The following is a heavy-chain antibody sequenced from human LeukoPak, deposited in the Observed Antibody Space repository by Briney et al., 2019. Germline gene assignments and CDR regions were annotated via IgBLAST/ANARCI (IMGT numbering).Heavy chain of an antibody. CDR2: IYTRGST. Sequence: SETLSLTCTVSGGSISSGSYYWSWIRQPAGKGLEWIGRIYTRGSTTYNPSLKSRVTIAVDTSKNQFSLKLRSVTAAATDVYYCARDGELLLSNWFDPWGQRTLVTVSS. D-gene: IGHD1-26*01. CDR1: GGSISSGSYY. CDR3: ARDGELLLSNWFDP. J-gene: IGHJ5*02. V-gene: IGHV4-61*02.